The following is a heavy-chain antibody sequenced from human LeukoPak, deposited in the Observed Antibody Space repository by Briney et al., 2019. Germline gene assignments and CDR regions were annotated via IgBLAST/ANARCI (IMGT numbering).Heavy chain of an antibody. V-gene: IGHV3-11*04. Sequence: GGSLRLSCAASGFTFSDYYMSWIRQAPGKGLEWVSYISSSGSTIYYADSVKGRFTISRDNAKNSLYLQMNSLRAEDTAVYYCARVIIGGVVIPGYFDYWGQGTLVTVSS. CDR2: ISSSGSTI. J-gene: IGHJ4*02. CDR3: ARVIIGGVVIPGYFDY. D-gene: IGHD3-3*01. CDR1: GFTFSDYY.